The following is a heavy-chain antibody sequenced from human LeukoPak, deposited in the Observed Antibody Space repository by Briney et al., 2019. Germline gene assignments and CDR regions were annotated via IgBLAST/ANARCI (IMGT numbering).Heavy chain of an antibody. CDR3: TRSGYRHPYHFDS. Sequence: QAGGSLRLSCAVSGFSVRTNFMSWVRQTPGKGLEWVSVIYTGGGTDHADSVKGRFTISRDNSKNTLSLQMNSLRADDTAIYYCTRSGYRHPYHFDSWGQGTLVMVSS. CDR2: IYTGGGT. CDR1: GFSVRTNF. J-gene: IGHJ4*02. D-gene: IGHD3-22*01. V-gene: IGHV3-53*01.